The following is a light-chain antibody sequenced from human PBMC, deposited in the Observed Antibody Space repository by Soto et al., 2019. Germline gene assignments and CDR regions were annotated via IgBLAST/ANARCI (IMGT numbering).Light chain of an antibody. CDR2: RND. CDR3: AAWDDSLGVKVV. V-gene: IGLV1-47*01. J-gene: IGLJ2*01. Sequence: QLVLTQPPSASGTPVQRVTSSCAGSSSNIGSNYVYWYHQLPGTAPKLRICRNDQRPSGVPDGFSGATSGPSASLASGGLRSEDEGDYNCAAWDDSLGVKVVVGGGTKLTV. CDR1: SSNIGSNY.